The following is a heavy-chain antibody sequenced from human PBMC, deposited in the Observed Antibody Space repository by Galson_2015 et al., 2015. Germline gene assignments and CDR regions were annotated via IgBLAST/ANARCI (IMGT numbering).Heavy chain of an antibody. Sequence: SLRLSCAASRFTFSSYSMNWVRQAPGKGLEWISYIHSSNNNKYYADSVKGRFTISRDNAKNSLYLQMNSLRDEDTAVYYCARLYGDYGYWGQGTLVTVSS. CDR1: RFTFSSYS. D-gene: IGHD4-17*01. CDR3: ARLYGDYGY. CDR2: IHSSNNNK. V-gene: IGHV3-48*02. J-gene: IGHJ4*02.